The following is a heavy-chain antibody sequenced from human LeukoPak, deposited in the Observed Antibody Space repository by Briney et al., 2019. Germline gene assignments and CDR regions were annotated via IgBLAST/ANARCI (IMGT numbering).Heavy chain of an antibody. V-gene: IGHV4-34*01. Sequence: SETLSLTCAVYGGSFSGYYWSWIRQPPGKGLEWIGEINHSGSTNYNPSLKSRVTISVDTSKNQFSLKLSSVTAADTAVYYCARGGIRRRSSGGWFGWFDPWGQGTLVTVSS. CDR2: INHSGST. J-gene: IGHJ5*02. CDR3: ARGGIRRRSSGGWFGWFDP. CDR1: GGSFSGYY. D-gene: IGHD6-25*01.